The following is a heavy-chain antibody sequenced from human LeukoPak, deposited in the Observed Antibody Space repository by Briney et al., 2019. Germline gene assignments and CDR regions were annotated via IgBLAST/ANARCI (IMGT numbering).Heavy chain of an antibody. CDR3: AKGWTAMTPFANWFDP. CDR1: GFTFSSYA. J-gene: IGHJ5*02. CDR2: ISGSGGST. V-gene: IGHV3-23*01. D-gene: IGHD5-18*01. Sequence: PGGSLRLSCAASGFTFSSYAMSWVRQAPGKGLEWVSAISGSGGSTDYADSVKGRFTISRDNSKNTLYLQMNSLRAEDTAVYYCAKGWTAMTPFANWFDPWGQGTLVTVSS.